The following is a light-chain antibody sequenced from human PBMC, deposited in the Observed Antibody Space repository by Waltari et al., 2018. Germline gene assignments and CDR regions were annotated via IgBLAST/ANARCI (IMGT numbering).Light chain of an antibody. Sequence: DIVVTQSPDSLAVSLGEKATLSCKGSQSILYSANNKNYLAWFQKKPGQPPKLLIYWSSTRESGVPDRFSGSGSGTEFSLTISGLQAEDVAVYYCQQYYRNPYTFGQGTNLEI. CDR2: WSS. CDR1: QSILYSANNKNY. J-gene: IGKJ2*01. V-gene: IGKV4-1*01. CDR3: QQYYRNPYT.